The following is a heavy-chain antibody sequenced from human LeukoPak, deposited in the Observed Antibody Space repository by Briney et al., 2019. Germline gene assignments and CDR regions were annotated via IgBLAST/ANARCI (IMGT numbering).Heavy chain of an antibody. J-gene: IGHJ4*02. CDR1: GYTFTSYD. D-gene: IGHD3-16*01. Sequence: ASVKVSCKASGYTFTSYDINWVRQATGQGLEWMGWMNPNSGNTGYAQKFQGRVTITRNTSISTAYMELSSLRSEDTAVYYCARVGYSSLNPYYDYVWGSYWGNYYFDYWGQGTLVTDSS. V-gene: IGHV1-8*03. CDR2: MNPNSGNT. CDR3: ARVGYSSLNPYYDYVWGSYWGNYYFDY.